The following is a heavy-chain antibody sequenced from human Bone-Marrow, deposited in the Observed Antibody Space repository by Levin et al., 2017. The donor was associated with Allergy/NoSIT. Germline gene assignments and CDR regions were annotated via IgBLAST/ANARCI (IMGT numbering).Heavy chain of an antibody. J-gene: IGHJ5*02. CDR3: ARGSLPAARACWFDP. D-gene: IGHD2-2*01. Sequence: ASVKVSCKASGGTFSSYTISWVRQAPGQGLEWMGRIIPILGIANYAQKFQGRVTITADKSTSTAYMELSSLRSEDTAVYYCARGSLPAARACWFDPWGQGTLVTVSS. V-gene: IGHV1-69*02. CDR1: GGTFSSYT. CDR2: IIPILGIA.